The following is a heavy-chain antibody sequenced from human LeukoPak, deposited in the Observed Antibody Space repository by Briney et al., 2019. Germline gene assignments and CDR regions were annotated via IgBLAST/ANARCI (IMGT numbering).Heavy chain of an antibody. Sequence: GGSLRLSCAASGFTFSSYSMNWVRQAPGKGLEWVSSISSSSSYIYYADSVKGRFTISRDNAKNSLYLQMNSLRAKDTAVYYCARGDYDILTGYSPFDYWGQGTLVTVSS. CDR1: GFTFSSYS. CDR3: ARGDYDILTGYSPFDY. D-gene: IGHD3-9*01. V-gene: IGHV3-21*01. J-gene: IGHJ4*02. CDR2: ISSSSSYI.